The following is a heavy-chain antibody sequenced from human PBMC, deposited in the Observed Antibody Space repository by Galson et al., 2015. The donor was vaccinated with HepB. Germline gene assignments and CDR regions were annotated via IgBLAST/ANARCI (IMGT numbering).Heavy chain of an antibody. CDR3: ARDVYYGDYYHYYAMDV. J-gene: IGHJ6*02. V-gene: IGHV3-30-3*01. CDR2: ISYDGSHN. CDR1: GFTFSSYA. D-gene: IGHD4-17*01. Sequence: SLRLSCAASGFTFSSYAMHWVRQAPGKGLEWVALISYDGSHNYYSDSVRGRFTISRDNSKNTMYLQMNSLRLEDTAVYSCARDVYYGDYYHYYAMDVWGQGTTVTVSS.